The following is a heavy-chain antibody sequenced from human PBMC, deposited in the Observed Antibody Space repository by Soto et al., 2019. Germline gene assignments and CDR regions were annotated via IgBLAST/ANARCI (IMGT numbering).Heavy chain of an antibody. CDR2: INPSSGST. J-gene: IGHJ4*02. D-gene: IGHD6-19*01. CDR1: GYTFTSYG. Sequence: ASVKVSCKASGYTFTSYGISWVRQAPGQGLEWMGIINPSSGSTSYAQKFQGRVTMTRDTSTSTVYMELSSLRSEDTAVYYCASLAVAGTVDYWGQGTLVTVSS. V-gene: IGHV1-46*03. CDR3: ASLAVAGTVDY.